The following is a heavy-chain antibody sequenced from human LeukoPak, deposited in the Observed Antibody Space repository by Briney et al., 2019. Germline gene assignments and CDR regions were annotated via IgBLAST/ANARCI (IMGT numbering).Heavy chain of an antibody. J-gene: IGHJ6*02. CDR1: GFTFSSYW. D-gene: IGHD3-16*01. CDR2: INHNGNVN. V-gene: IGHV3-7*03. CDR3: GRGGVLDA. Sequence: PGGSLRLSCAASGFTFSSYWMNWARQAPGKGLEWVASINHNGNVNYYVDSVKGRFTISRDNAKNSLYLQMSNLRAEDTAVYFCGRGGVLDAGAQGATVTVS.